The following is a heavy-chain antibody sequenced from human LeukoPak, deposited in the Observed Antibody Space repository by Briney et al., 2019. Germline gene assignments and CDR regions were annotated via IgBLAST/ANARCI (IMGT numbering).Heavy chain of an antibody. CDR1: GGSISSSSYY. D-gene: IGHD6-6*01. V-gene: IGHV4-39*01. CDR2: IYYSGST. Sequence: SETLSLTCTVDGGSISSSSYYWGWIRQPPGKGLEWIGSIYYSGSTYYNPSLKSRVTVSVDTSKNQFSLKLSSVTAADTAVYYCARQDVIAARQLDYWGQGTLVTVSS. J-gene: IGHJ4*02. CDR3: ARQDVIAARQLDY.